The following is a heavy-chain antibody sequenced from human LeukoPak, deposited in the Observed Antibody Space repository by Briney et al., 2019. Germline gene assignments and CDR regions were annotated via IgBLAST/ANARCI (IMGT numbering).Heavy chain of an antibody. CDR2: IYTSGTT. J-gene: IGHJ4*02. CDR3: ARIPSGSYNQYDY. V-gene: IGHV4-4*07. D-gene: IGHD1-26*01. Sequence: SETLSLTCTVSGGSISIYYWRWIRQSAGKGVEWIGRIYTSGTTNYNPSLRSRVTMSVDPSKNQFSLKLSSVTAADTAVYYCARIPSGSYNQYDYWGQGTLVTVSS. CDR1: GGSISIYY.